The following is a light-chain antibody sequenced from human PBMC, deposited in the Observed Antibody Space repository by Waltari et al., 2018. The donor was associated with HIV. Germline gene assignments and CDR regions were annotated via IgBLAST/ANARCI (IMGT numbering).Light chain of an antibody. Sequence: SYELTQPPSVSVYPGQTASITCPGDKLGDKYACWYPQKPGQSPLLVIYQDNRRTSGSPERCSGFNSGNTATLTISGTQVMDEADYYCQAWESSTDVVFGGGTKLTVL. V-gene: IGLV3-1*01. CDR3: QAWESSTDVV. CDR2: QDN. CDR1: KLGDKY. J-gene: IGLJ2*01.